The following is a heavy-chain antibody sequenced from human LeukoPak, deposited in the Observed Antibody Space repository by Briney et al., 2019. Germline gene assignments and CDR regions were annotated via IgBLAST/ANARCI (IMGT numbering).Heavy chain of an antibody. D-gene: IGHD4-11*01. CDR3: AKDAQRGFDYSNSLES. CDR1: GFTFSHYG. Sequence: PGRSLRLSCAAAGFTFSHYGMHWVRQAPGKGLEWVAVIWSDGTNQYYADSVKGRFTISGDDSGNTVYLQMNSLRPEGTGVYYCAKDAQRGFDYSNSLESWGQGTPVTVST. CDR2: IWSDGTNQ. J-gene: IGHJ5*01. V-gene: IGHV3-33*06.